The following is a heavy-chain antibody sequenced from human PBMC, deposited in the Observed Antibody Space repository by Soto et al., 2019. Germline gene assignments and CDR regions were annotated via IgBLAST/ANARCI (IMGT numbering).Heavy chain of an antibody. J-gene: IGHJ4*02. CDR3: LKDAPNGAIDD. D-gene: IGHD2-8*01. CDR1: GFRFEQYV. CDR2: VSPTGDTV. V-gene: IGHV3-9*01. Sequence: VQVVASGGGLVQPGRSQRLSCAVSGFRFEQYVMHWVRQAPGKGLECVSTVSPTGDTVAYADSVEGRFTVSRDNAKNSLYLQRNSLKGDDTAFYYCLKDAPNGAIDDWGQGTLVTVSS.